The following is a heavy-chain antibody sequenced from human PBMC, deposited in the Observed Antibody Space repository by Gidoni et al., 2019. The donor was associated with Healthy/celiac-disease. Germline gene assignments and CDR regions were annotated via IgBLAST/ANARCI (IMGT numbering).Heavy chain of an antibody. CDR2: IYYSGST. J-gene: IGHJ4*02. Sequence: QVQLQESGPGLVQPSQTLSLTCTVSGGSISSGGYYWSWIRQHPGKGLEWIGYIYYSGSTYYNPSLKSRVTISVDTSKNQFSLKLSSVTAADTAVYYCARGSSSSLVQYFDYWGQGTLVTVSS. CDR3: ARGSSSSLVQYFDY. V-gene: IGHV4-31*03. CDR1: GGSISSGGYY. D-gene: IGHD6-13*01.